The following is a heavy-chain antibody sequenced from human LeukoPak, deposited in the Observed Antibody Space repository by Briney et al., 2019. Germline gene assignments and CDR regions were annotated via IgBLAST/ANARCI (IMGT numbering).Heavy chain of an antibody. D-gene: IGHD1-26*01. CDR3: ARGGVGARLQH. CDR1: GGSFSGYY. V-gene: IGHV4-34*01. J-gene: IGHJ1*01. CDR2: INHSGST. Sequence: SETLSLTCAVYGGSFSGYYWSWIRQPPGKGLEWIGEINHSGSTNYNPSLKSRVTISVDTSKNQFSLKLSSVTAADTAVYYCARGGVGARLQHWGQGTLVTDSS.